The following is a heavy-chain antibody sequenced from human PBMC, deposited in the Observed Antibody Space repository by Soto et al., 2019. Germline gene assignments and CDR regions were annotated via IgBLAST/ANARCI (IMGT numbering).Heavy chain of an antibody. CDR2: ISYDGNNK. Sequence: QVQLVESGGAVVQPGRSLRLSCVASGVTFNKYGMHWVRQAPGKGLEWLAVISYDGNNKHYSDSVKGRFTISRDNSKNTLYLEMNNVRTEDTAVYYCAKILGTATILDYWGQGTLVIVSS. D-gene: IGHD5-12*01. CDR3: AKILGTATILDY. CDR1: GVTFNKYG. J-gene: IGHJ4*02. V-gene: IGHV3-30*18.